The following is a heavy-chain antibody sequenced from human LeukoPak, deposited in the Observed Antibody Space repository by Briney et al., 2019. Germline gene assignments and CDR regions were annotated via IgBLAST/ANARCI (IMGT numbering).Heavy chain of an antibody. CDR2: IYYSGST. CDR1: GGSISSSSYY. Sequence: PSETLSLTCTVSGGSISSSSYYWAWIRQPPGKGLEWIGSIYYSGSTYYNPSLKSRVTISVDTSKNQFSLKLSSVTAADSAVYYCVRGRSTGTIDYWGQGTLVTVSS. V-gene: IGHV4-39*01. CDR3: VRGRSTGTIDY. D-gene: IGHD1-26*01. J-gene: IGHJ4*02.